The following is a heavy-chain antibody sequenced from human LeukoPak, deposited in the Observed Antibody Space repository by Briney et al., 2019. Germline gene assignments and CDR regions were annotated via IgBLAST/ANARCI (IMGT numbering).Heavy chain of an antibody. V-gene: IGHV1-69*13. D-gene: IGHD3-10*01. Sequence: SVKVACKASGGTFSSYAISWVRQAPGQGLEWMGGIIPIFGTANYAQKFQGRVTITADESTSTAYMELSSLRSEDTAVYYCARGLRFDYGMDVWGKGTTVTVSS. CDR2: IIPIFGTA. CDR1: GGTFSSYA. J-gene: IGHJ6*04. CDR3: ARGLRFDYGMDV.